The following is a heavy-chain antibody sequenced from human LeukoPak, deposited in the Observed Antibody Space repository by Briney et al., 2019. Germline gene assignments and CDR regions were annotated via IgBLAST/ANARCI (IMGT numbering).Heavy chain of an antibody. Sequence: GGSLRLSCAASGFTFSSYSMNWVRQAPEKGLEWVSSISSSSSYIYYADSVKGRFTISRDNAKNSLYLQMNSLRAEDTAVYYCARDENDFWSGPGDVWGQGTTVTVSS. CDR1: GFTFSSYS. CDR2: ISSSSSYI. D-gene: IGHD3-3*01. CDR3: ARDENDFWSGPGDV. V-gene: IGHV3-21*01. J-gene: IGHJ6*02.